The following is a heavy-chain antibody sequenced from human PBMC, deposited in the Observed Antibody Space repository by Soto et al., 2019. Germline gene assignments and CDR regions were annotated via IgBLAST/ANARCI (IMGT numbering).Heavy chain of an antibody. CDR3: ERGRGYHFWSYYWFDH. J-gene: IGHJ5*02. Sequence: TSETLSLTCTVSGGSIRSYYWSWIRPPPGKGLEWIGEINHSGSTNYNPSLKSRVTISVDTSKNQFSLKLSSVTAADTAVYYCERGRGYHFWSYYWFDHWGQGTLVTVSS. V-gene: IGHV4-34*01. D-gene: IGHD3-3*01. CDR1: GGSIRSYY. CDR2: INHSGST.